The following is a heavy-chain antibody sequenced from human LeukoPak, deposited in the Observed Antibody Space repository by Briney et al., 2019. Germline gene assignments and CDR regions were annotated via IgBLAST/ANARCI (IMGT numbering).Heavy chain of an antibody. V-gene: IGHV4-4*07. D-gene: IGHD2-15*01. Sequence: SETLSLTCTVSGGSTSNSFWSWIRQPAGKGLEWIGRIYTDGSTNSNPSLRSRLAMSLDTSKNQFSLKLTSVTAADTAVYFCARAPSGCGGTCAFDYWGQGTLVTVSS. CDR1: GGSTSNSF. CDR3: ARAPSGCGGTCAFDY. J-gene: IGHJ4*02. CDR2: IYTDGST.